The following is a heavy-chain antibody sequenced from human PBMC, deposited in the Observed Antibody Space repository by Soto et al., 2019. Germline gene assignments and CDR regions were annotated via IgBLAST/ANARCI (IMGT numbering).Heavy chain of an antibody. Sequence: QVQLQESGPGLVKPSQTLSLTCTVSSGSISSGGSYWSWVRQHPGKGLECVGCIYYSGTTYYNPSRESRVTISVDTSKNQFALKLSSVTAADTAVYYCARDSRPNYTSSSYYFDYWGQGTLVTVSS. CDR1: SGSISSGGSY. V-gene: IGHV4-31*03. CDR3: ARDSRPNYTSSSYYFDY. CDR2: IYYSGTT. D-gene: IGHD6-13*01. J-gene: IGHJ4*02.